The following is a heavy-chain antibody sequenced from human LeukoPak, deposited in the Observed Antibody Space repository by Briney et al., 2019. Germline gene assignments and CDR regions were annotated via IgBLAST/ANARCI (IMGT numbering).Heavy chain of an antibody. Sequence: GESLKISCKGSGYSFTSYWMGWVRQMPGKGLEWMGIIYPGDSDTRYSPSFQGQVTISADKSISTAYLQWSSLKASDTAMYYCARSPHSGRYGDYFDYWGQGTLVTVSS. CDR3: ARSPHSGRYGDYFDY. CDR1: GYSFTSYW. D-gene: IGHD6-19*01. CDR2: IYPGDSDT. J-gene: IGHJ4*02. V-gene: IGHV5-51*01.